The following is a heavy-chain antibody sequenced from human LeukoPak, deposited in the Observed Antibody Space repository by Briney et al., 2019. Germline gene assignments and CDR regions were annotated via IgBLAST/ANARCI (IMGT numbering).Heavy chain of an antibody. V-gene: IGHV4-59*08. CDR3: ARLTVTNDAFDI. CDR2: IDYSGST. D-gene: IGHD4-17*01. Sequence: PSETLSLTCTVSGGSISSYYWSWIRQPPGKGLEWIGYIDYSGSTNYNPSLKSRVTISVDTSKNQFSLKLSSATAADTAVYYCARLTVTNDAFDIWGQGTMVTVSS. CDR1: GGSISSYY. J-gene: IGHJ3*02.